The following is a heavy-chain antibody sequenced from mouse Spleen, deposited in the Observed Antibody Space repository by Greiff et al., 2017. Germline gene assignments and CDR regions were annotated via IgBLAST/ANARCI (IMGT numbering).Heavy chain of an antibody. V-gene: IGHV1-81*01. CDR3: ARFDSGAMDY. CDR2: IYPRSGNT. J-gene: IGHJ4*01. D-gene: IGHD2-4*01. CDR1: GYTFTSYG. Sequence: QVQLKQSGAELARPGASVKLSCKASGYTFTSYGISWVKQRTGQGLEWIGEIYPRSGNTYYNEKFKGKATLTADKSSSTAYMELRSLTSEDSAVYFCARFDSGAMDYWGQGTSVTVSS.